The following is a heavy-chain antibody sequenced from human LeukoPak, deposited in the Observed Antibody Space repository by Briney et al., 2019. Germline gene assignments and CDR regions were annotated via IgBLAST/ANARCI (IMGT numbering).Heavy chain of an antibody. J-gene: IGHJ6*03. V-gene: IGHV1-2*02. CDR1: GYTFTGYY. CDR3: ARAGRQYWDYYYYYYMDV. CDR2: INPNSGGT. D-gene: IGHD2-8*02. Sequence: ASVKVSCKASGYTFTGYYMHWVRQAPGQGLEWMGWINPNSGGTNYAQKFQGRVTMTRDTSISTAYMELSRLRSDDTAVYYCARAGRQYWDYYYYYYMDVWGKGTTVTVSS.